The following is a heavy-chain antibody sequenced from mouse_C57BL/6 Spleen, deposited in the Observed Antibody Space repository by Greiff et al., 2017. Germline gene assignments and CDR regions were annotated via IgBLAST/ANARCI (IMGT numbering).Heavy chain of an antibody. Sequence: VQLQQPGAELVKPGASVKMSCKASGYTFTSYWITWVKQRPGQGLEWIGDIYPGSGSTYYNEKFKSKATLTVDTSSSTAYMQLSSLTSEDSAVYYCARNNYYGDYFDYWGQGTTLTVSS. V-gene: IGHV1-55*01. CDR3: ARNNYYGDYFDY. D-gene: IGHD2-1*01. J-gene: IGHJ2*01. CDR2: IYPGSGST. CDR1: GYTFTSYW.